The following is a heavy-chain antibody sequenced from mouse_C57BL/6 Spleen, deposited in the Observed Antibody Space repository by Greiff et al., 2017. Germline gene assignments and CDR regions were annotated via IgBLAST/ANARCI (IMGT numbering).Heavy chain of an antibody. CDR2: IDPSDSYT. J-gene: IGHJ4*01. CDR3: AEGNVYDGGSNGYYARDY. V-gene: IGHV1-59*01. Sequence: QVQLQQPGAELVRPGTSVKLSCKASGYTFTSYWMHWVKQRPGQGLEWIGVIDPSDSYTNYNPKFKGKATLTVDTSSSTAYMQLRSLTSEDSTVNCCAEGNVYDGGSNGYYARDYWGQGTTVTVSS. D-gene: IGHD1-1*02. CDR1: GYTFTSYW.